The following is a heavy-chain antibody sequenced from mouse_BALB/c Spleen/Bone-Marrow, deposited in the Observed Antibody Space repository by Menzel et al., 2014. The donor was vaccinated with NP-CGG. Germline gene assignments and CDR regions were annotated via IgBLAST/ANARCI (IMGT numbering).Heavy chain of an antibody. D-gene: IGHD2-1*01. V-gene: IGHV1-7*01. CDR3: ARGNYEAMDS. Sequence: VQLQQSGAELAKPGASVKMSYKASGYTFTRYWMHWVKQRPGQGLEWIGYINPSTGDTEYNQKFKDKATLTADMSSSTAYMQLSSLTSEDSAVYYCARGNYEAMDSWGQGTSVTVSS. CDR2: INPSTGDT. CDR1: GYTFTRYW. J-gene: IGHJ4*01.